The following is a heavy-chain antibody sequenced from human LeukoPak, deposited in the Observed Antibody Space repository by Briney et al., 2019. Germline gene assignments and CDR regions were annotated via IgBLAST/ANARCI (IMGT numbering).Heavy chain of an antibody. CDR3: ARHRFHSWKVDAFDI. CDR2: MNPNSGNT. D-gene: IGHD1-1*01. V-gene: IGHV1-8*01. CDR1: VYTFTSYD. Sequence: ASVNVSFKASVYTFTSYDINWVRQATGQGLEWMGWMNPNSGNTGYAQKFQGRVTMTRNTSISTAYMELSSLRSEDTAVHYCARHRFHSWKVDAFDIWRQGTMVSVRS. J-gene: IGHJ3*02.